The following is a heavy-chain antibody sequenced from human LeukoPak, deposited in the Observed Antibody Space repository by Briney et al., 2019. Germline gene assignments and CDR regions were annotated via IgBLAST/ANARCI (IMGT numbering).Heavy chain of an antibody. Sequence: GGSLRLSCAASGFTFDDYAMHWVRHAPGKGLEWVSLISWNVGSTYYADSVQGRFTISRDNRKNSLYLQMNSLRAEDTALYYCAKNKVRGYCSSTSCYSFDSWGQGTLVTVSS. V-gene: IGHV3-43D*03. CDR2: ISWNVGST. CDR3: AKNKVRGYCSSTSCYSFDS. J-gene: IGHJ5*01. CDR1: GFTFDDYA. D-gene: IGHD2-2*01.